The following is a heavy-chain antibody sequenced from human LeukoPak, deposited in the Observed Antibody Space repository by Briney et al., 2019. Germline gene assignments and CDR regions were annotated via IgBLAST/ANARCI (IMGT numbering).Heavy chain of an antibody. D-gene: IGHD3-9*01. V-gene: IGHV3-23*01. CDR3: AKPHENDILTGYAH. CDR1: GFTFSCYA. CDR2: ISGSGGST. J-gene: IGHJ4*02. Sequence: PGGSLRLSSAASGFTFSCYAMSRVRQAPGYGLDSVSTISGSGGSTYYADSVKGRFTISRDSSKNTLFLQMNSLRAEDTALYYCAKPHENDILTGYAHWGQGTLVTVSS.